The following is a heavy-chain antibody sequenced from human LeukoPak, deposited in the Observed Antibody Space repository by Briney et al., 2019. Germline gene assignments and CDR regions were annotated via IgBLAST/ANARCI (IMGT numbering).Heavy chain of an antibody. J-gene: IGHJ4*02. CDR3: TRDQEGFDY. CDR1: GYTFTNNY. CDR2: IYPRDGST. V-gene: IGHV1-46*01. Sequence: ASVKVSCKASGYTFTNNYLHWVRQAPGQGLEWMGMIYPRDGSTSYAQNFQGRVTVTRDTSTTTVHMELRGLRSEDTAVYYCTRDQEGFDYWGQGTVVTVSS.